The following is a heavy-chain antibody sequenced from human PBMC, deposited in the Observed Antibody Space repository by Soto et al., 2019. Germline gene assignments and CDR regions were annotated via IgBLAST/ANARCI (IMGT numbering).Heavy chain of an antibody. CDR1: GYSFTSYW. V-gene: IGHV5-51*01. D-gene: IGHD6-6*01. CDR3: ARLSLSVAARRNYYYYYGTDV. Sequence: GESLKISCKGSGYSFTSYWIGWVRQMPGKGLEWMGIIYPGDSDTRYSPSFQGQVTISADKSTSTAYLQWRILKASDTAMYYCARLSLSVAARRNYYYYYGTDVWGQGTTVTVSS. J-gene: IGHJ6*02. CDR2: IYPGDSDT.